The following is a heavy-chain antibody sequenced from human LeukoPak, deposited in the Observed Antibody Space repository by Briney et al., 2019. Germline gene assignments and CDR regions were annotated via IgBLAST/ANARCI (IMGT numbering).Heavy chain of an antibody. D-gene: IGHD6-19*01. Sequence: ASVKVSCKASRYTFTGYYMHWVRQAPAQGLEWRGWINPNSGGTNYAQKYQGRVTMTRDTSISTAYMELSRLRSDDTAVYYWASGYCSGWYQFDPWGQGSLVTVSS. V-gene: IGHV1-2*02. J-gene: IGHJ5*02. CDR1: RYTFTGYY. CDR3: ASGYCSGWYQFDP. CDR2: INPNSGGT.